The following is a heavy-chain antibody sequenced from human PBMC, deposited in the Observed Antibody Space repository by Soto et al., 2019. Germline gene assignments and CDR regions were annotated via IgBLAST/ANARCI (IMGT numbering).Heavy chain of an antibody. Sequence: GGSLRLSCGASGFPFNTHGMAWVRQAPGKGLEWVSGISGGGDRTQYADGVKGRFTISRDNSKNTVDLQMTSLRAEDTATYYCAKTATHDYVWGDYRYFFDLWGQGTVVTVSS. CDR3: AKTATHDYVWGDYRYFFDL. J-gene: IGHJ4*02. D-gene: IGHD3-16*02. CDR2: ISGGGDRT. V-gene: IGHV3-23*01. CDR1: GFPFNTHG.